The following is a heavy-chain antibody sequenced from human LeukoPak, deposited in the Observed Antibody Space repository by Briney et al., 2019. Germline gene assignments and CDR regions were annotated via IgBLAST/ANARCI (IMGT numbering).Heavy chain of an antibody. V-gene: IGHV3-43*02. CDR1: GFIVDDYA. CDR3: AKDILSEQWHDAFDI. Sequence: GGSLRLSCAASGFIVDDYAMYWVRQAPGKGLEWVSLISGDGGSTYYADSVKGRFTISRDNSKNSLFLQMNSLRTEDTALYYCAKDILSEQWHDAFDIWGQGTLVTVSS. J-gene: IGHJ3*02. CDR2: ISGDGGST. D-gene: IGHD6-19*01.